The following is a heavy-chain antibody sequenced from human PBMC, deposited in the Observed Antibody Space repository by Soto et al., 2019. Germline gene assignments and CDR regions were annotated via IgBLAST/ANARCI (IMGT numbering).Heavy chain of an antibody. Sequence: QVQLVESGGGVVQPGRSLRLSCAASGFTFNNYGMHWVRQAPGKGLEWLAVIWNDGSNNYYANSVKGRFTISRDNSKKTLYLQMNSLSAEDAAVYYCARRQIPPPTRGAANARGGMDVWGQGTTVTVSS. CDR1: GFTFNNYG. J-gene: IGHJ6*02. V-gene: IGHV3-33*01. CDR2: IWNDGSNN. D-gene: IGHD6-25*01. CDR3: ARRQIPPPTRGAANARGGMDV.